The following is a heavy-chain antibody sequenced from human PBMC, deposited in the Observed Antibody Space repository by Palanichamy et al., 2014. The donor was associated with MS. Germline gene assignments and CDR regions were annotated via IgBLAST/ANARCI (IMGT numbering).Heavy chain of an antibody. CDR1: GFTFSSYA. J-gene: IGHJ5*02. V-gene: IGHV3-23*01. D-gene: IGHD3-10*01. CDR2: ISDTSAGT. Sequence: EVQLLESGGGFVQPGGSLRLSCAASGFTFSSYAVTWVRQAPGKGLEWVSSISDTSAGTYYADSVKGRFTISRDNSKSTVSLQMNSLRAEDTAVYYCAKDRLHSYDSGSYYGGNWLDPWGQGTLVTVSS. CDR3: AKDRLHSYDSGSYYGGNWLDP.